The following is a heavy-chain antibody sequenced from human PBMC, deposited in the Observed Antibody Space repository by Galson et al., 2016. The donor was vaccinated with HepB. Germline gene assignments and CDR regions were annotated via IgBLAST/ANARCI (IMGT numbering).Heavy chain of an antibody. CDR1: GFTFSNYA. CDR3: AKDWYWSAVL. D-gene: IGHD3-3*01. J-gene: IGHJ4*02. Sequence: SLRISCAASGFTFSNYAMRGVRQAPGRGLEWVSTISDNSDRTYYADSVKGRFTISRDNSKNTLYLQVNSLRDADTAVYYCAKDWYWSAVLWGQGTLVTVSS. V-gene: IGHV3-23*01. CDR2: ISDNSDRT.